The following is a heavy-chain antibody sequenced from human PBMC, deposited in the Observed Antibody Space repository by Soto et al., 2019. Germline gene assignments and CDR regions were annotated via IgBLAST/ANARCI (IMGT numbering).Heavy chain of an antibody. CDR2: TYYRSKWYN. J-gene: IGHJ5*02. CDR3: AGGDIVATISWFDP. D-gene: IGHD5-12*01. V-gene: IGHV6-1*01. CDR1: GDSVSSNSAA. Sequence: SQTLSLTCAISGDSVSSNSAAWNWIRQSPSRGLEWLGRTYYRSKWYNDYAVSVKSRITINPDTSKNQFSLQLNSVTPEDTAVYYYAGGDIVATISWFDPWGQGTLVTVSS.